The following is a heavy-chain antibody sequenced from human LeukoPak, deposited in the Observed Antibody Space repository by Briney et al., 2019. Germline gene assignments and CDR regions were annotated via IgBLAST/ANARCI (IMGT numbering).Heavy chain of an antibody. Sequence: ASVKVSCKASGYSFTSYGISWVRQAPGQGLEWMGWINPNSGGTNYAQKFQGRVTMTRDTSISTAYMELSRLRSDDTAVYYCARDRVAVAGRGFDYWGQGTLVTVSS. J-gene: IGHJ4*02. CDR1: GYSFTSYG. CDR3: ARDRVAVAGRGFDY. D-gene: IGHD6-19*01. V-gene: IGHV1-2*02. CDR2: INPNSGGT.